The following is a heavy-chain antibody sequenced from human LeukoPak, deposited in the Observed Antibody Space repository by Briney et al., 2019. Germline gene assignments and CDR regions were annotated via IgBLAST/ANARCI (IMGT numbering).Heavy chain of an antibody. Sequence: PSETLSLTRTVSGGSISSSSYYWGWIRRPPGKGLEWIGSIYYSGSTYYNPSLKSRVTISVDTSKNQFSLKLSSVTAADTAVYYCARHTLRYCTNGVCYPNWFDPWGQGTLVTVSS. D-gene: IGHD2-8*01. CDR2: IYYSGST. CDR3: ARHTLRYCTNGVCYPNWFDP. J-gene: IGHJ5*02. CDR1: GGSISSSSYY. V-gene: IGHV4-39*01.